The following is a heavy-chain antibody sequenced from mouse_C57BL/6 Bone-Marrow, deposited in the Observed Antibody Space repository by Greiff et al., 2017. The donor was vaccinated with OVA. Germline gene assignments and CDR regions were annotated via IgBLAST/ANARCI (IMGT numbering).Heavy chain of an antibody. Sequence: VQLQQSGPGLVAPSQSLSITCTVSGFSFTSYGVSWVRQPPGQGLEWLGVIWGDGSTNYHSALISSLSISKDNSKSQVILKLNRQQTDDTATYYCAKSLLNWYFDVWGTGTTVTVSS. CDR1: GFSFTSYG. CDR3: AKSLLNWYFDV. J-gene: IGHJ1*03. V-gene: IGHV2-3*01. D-gene: IGHD2-10*01. CDR2: IWGDGST.